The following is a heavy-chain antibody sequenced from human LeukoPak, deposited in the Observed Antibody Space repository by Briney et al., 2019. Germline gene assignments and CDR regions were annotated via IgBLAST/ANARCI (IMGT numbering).Heavy chain of an antibody. J-gene: IGHJ4*02. CDR3: AKDRIRNSFLRGVKSDHDY. Sequence: GASVKVSCKASGYTFTGYYMHWVRQAPGQGLEWMGWINPNSGGTNYAQKFQGRVTMTRDTSISTAYMELSRLRSDDTAVYYCAKDRIRNSFLRGVKSDHDYWGQGTLVTVSS. CDR2: INPNSGGT. CDR1: GYTFTGYY. D-gene: IGHD3-10*01. V-gene: IGHV1-2*02.